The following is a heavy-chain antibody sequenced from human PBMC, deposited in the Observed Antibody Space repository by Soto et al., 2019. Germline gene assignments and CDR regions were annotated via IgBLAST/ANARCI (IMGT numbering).Heavy chain of an antibody. D-gene: IGHD5-18*01. V-gene: IGHV4-39*07. Sequence: SETLSLTCTVSGGSISSSSYYWGWIRQPPGKGLEWIGSIYYSGSTNYNPSLKSRVTISVDTSKNQFSLKLSSVTAADTAVYYCASLYSYDYYFDYWGQGTLVTVSS. CDR1: GGSISSSSYY. CDR3: ASLYSYDYYFDY. J-gene: IGHJ4*02. CDR2: IYYSGST.